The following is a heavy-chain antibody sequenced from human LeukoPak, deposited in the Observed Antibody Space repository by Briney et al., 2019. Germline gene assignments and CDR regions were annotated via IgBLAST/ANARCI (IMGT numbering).Heavy chain of an antibody. CDR2: ISGSGGNT. CDR1: GFTFSSYA. J-gene: IGHJ5*02. V-gene: IGHV3-23*01. CDR3: ARDGPASNWFDP. D-gene: IGHD2-2*01. Sequence: GGSLRLSCAASGFTFSSYAMSWVRQAPRKGLEWVSAISGSGGNTYYADSVKGRFTISRDNSKNTLYLQMNSLRADDTAVYYCARDGPASNWFDPSGQGTLVTVSS.